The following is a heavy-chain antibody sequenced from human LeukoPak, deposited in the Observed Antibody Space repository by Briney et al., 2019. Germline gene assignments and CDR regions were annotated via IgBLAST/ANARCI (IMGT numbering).Heavy chain of an antibody. D-gene: IGHD3-10*01. CDR2: IYYSGTT. J-gene: IGHJ5*02. CDR1: GGSISSSSYY. CDR3: ARVNTLIRGIGWFDP. Sequence: SETQSLTCNVSGGSISSSSYYWGWIRQPPGKGLELIGNIYYSGTTYYNPSLKSRLTISVDTSKNQFSLKLSSVTAADTAVYYCARVNTLIRGIGWFDPWGQGILVTVSS. V-gene: IGHV4-39*07.